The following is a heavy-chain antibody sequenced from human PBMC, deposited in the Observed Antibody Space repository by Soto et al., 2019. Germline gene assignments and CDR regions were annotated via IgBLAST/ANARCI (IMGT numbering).Heavy chain of an antibody. V-gene: IGHV1-69*01. D-gene: IGHD2-2*01. Sequence: QVQLVQSGAEVRKPGSSVTVSCKASGGTFSNYAISWVRQAPGQGLEWMGGIIPIVGTGSYAQKFQGRVTITADEPTTTDYMELSSPRFEDTAVYYGARVVILVPTASTHYYYHRDVWGPGTTVTVSS. CDR1: GGTFSNYA. CDR2: IIPIVGTG. J-gene: IGHJ6*02. CDR3: ARVVILVPTASTHYYYHRDV.